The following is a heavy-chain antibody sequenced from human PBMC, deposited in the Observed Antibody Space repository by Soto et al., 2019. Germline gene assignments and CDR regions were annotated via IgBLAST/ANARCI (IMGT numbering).Heavy chain of an antibody. J-gene: IGHJ3*01. CDR1: GGSISSYY. Sequence: SETLSLTCTVSGGSISSYYWSWIRQPPGKGLEWIGYIYYSGSTNYNPSLKSRVTISVDTSKNQFSLKLSSVTAADTAVYYCARTDYAVGTNALDFWGQGTMVTVSS. CDR3: ARTDYAVGTNALDF. V-gene: IGHV4-59*01. D-gene: IGHD4-17*01. CDR2: IYYSGST.